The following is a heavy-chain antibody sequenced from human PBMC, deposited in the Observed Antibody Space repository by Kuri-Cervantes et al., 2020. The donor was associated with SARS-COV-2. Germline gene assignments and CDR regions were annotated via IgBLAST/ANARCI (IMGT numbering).Heavy chain of an antibody. V-gene: IGHV3-21*01. CDR1: GFTFSSYA. CDR3: ARDHGDYYFDY. D-gene: IGHD4-17*01. Sequence: GESLKISCAASGFTFSSYAMSWVRQAPGKGLEWVSSISSSSSYIYYADSVKGRFTISRDNAKNSLYLQMNSLRAEDTAVCYCARDHGDYYFDYWGQGTLVTVSS. J-gene: IGHJ4*02. CDR2: ISSSSSYI.